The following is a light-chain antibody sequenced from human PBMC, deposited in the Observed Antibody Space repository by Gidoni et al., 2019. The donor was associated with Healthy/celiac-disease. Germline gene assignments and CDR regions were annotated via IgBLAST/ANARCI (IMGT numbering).Light chain of an antibody. CDR3: AAWDDSLNGRGV. Sequence: QSVLTQPPSASGNPGQRVTISCSGSSSNIGSNTVNWYQQLPGTAPKLLIDSNHQRPSGVPDRFSGSKSGTSASLAISGLQSEDEADYYCAAWDDSLNGRGVFGTGTKVTVL. V-gene: IGLV1-44*01. CDR1: SSNIGSNT. J-gene: IGLJ1*01. CDR2: SNH.